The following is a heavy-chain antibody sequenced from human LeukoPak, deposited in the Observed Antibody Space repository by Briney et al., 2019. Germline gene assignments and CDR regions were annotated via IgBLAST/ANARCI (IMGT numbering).Heavy chain of an antibody. D-gene: IGHD5-12*01. V-gene: IGHV3-23*01. Sequence: PGGSLRLSCAASGFTFSSYAMSWVRQAPGKGREWVSAIRGSGSSTYYAHSVKGRFTISRDNSKNTLYLQMNSLRDEDTAVYYCAKDFSGYDTCDYWGQGTLVTVSS. J-gene: IGHJ4*02. CDR1: GFTFSSYA. CDR3: AKDFSGYDTCDY. CDR2: IRGSGSST.